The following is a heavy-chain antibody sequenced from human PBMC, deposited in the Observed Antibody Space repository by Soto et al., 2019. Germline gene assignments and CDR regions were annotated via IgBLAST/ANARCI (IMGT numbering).Heavy chain of an antibody. V-gene: IGHV4-59*01. J-gene: IGHJ6*02. CDR3: AREQASSSWSPYYYYYGMDV. Sequence: SETLSLTCTVSGGSISSYYWSWIRQPPGKGLEWIGYIYYSGSTNYNPSLKSRVTISVDTSKNQFSLKLSSVTAADTAVYYCAREQASSSWSPYYYYYGMDVWGQGTTVT. CDR2: IYYSGST. CDR1: GGSISSYY. D-gene: IGHD6-13*01.